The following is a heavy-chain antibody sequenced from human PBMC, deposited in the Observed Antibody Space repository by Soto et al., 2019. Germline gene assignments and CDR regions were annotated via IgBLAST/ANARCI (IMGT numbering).Heavy chain of an antibody. Sequence: GGSLRLSCAASGFTFSSYGMHWVRQAPGEGLEWVAVIWYDGSNKYYADSVKGRFTISRDNSKNTLYLQMNSLRAEDTAVYYCARDRNADYYDSQYYYGMDVWGQGTTVTVSS. CDR1: GFTFSSYG. CDR3: ARDRNADYYDSQYYYGMDV. J-gene: IGHJ6*02. D-gene: IGHD3-22*01. CDR2: IWYDGSNK. V-gene: IGHV3-33*01.